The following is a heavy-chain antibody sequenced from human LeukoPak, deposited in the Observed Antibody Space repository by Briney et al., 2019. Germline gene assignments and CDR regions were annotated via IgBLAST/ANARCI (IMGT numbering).Heavy chain of an antibody. V-gene: IGHV5-51*01. Sequence: GESLKISCKGSGYSFTSYWIGWVRQMPGKGLEWMGIIYPGDSDTRYSPSFQGQVTISADKSISTAYLQWSSLKASDTAMYYCARQDIVVVQAGVPYPDAFDIWGQGTMVTVSS. CDR2: IYPGDSDT. J-gene: IGHJ3*02. CDR3: ARQDIVVVQAGVPYPDAFDI. D-gene: IGHD2-2*01. CDR1: GYSFTSYW.